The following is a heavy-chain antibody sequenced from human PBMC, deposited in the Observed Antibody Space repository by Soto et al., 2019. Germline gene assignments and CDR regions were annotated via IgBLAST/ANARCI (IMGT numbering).Heavy chain of an antibody. Sequence: QLQLQESGPGLVKPSETLSLTCTVSGGSISSSGYYWGWIRQPPGKGLEWIGSIYYSGSTYYNPSLKSRVTISVDTSKNQFSLKLSSVTAADTAVYYCARLDTAMVPGYWGQGTLVTVSS. V-gene: IGHV4-39*01. J-gene: IGHJ4*02. CDR1: GGSISSSGYY. D-gene: IGHD5-18*01. CDR3: ARLDTAMVPGY. CDR2: IYYSGST.